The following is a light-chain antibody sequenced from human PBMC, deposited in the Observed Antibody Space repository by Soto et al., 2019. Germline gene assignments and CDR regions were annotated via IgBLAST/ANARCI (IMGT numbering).Light chain of an antibody. V-gene: IGKV4-1*01. CDR2: WSS. Sequence: DIVMTQSPDSLAVSLGERATINCKSSQSVLYSSNNKNYLAWYQQKPGQPPKLLIYWSSTRESGVPDRFSGSGYGTDFTLTISSLQAEDVAVYYCQQYYRTPASFGQGTKLEIK. CDR3: QQYYRTPAS. CDR1: QSVLYSSNNKNY. J-gene: IGKJ2*01.